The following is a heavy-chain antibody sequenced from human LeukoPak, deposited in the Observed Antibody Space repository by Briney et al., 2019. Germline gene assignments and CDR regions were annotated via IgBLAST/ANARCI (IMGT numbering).Heavy chain of an antibody. D-gene: IGHD6-19*01. Sequence: PGGSLRLSCAASGFTFSNYAMHWVRQAPGKGLEWVAFIRYDGSNKYYADSVKGRFTISRDNSKNTLYLQMNSLRAEDTAVYYCAKDLADVRSGWDAFDIWGQGTMVTVSS. CDR1: GFTFSNYA. CDR3: AKDLADVRSGWDAFDI. J-gene: IGHJ3*02. CDR2: IRYDGSNK. V-gene: IGHV3-30*02.